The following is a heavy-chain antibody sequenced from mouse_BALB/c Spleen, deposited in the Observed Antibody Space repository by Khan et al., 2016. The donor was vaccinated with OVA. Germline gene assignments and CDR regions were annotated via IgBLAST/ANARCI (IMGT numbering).Heavy chain of an antibody. CDR2: ISYSGST. Sequence: EVQLQESGPGLVKPSQSLSLSCTVSGYSITSGYVCNWIRQFPGNKLELMGYISYSGSTNYNPSFKSRISITRDTSNNPSFLQLNSVATEDTATYYCARTARIEYWGQGTTLTVSS. D-gene: IGHD1-2*01. V-gene: IGHV3-2*02. CDR1: GYSITSGYV. CDR3: ARTARIEY. J-gene: IGHJ2*01.